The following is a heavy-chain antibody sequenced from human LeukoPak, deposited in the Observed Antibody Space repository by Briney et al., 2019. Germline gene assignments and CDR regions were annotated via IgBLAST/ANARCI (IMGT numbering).Heavy chain of an antibody. J-gene: IGHJ3*02. V-gene: IGHV1-2*02. CDR2: INPNSGGT. D-gene: IGHD5-12*01. CDR3: ARGGYDAFDI. Sequence: GASVKVSCKASGYTFTDYYIHWVRQAPGQGLEWMGWINPNSGGTNYAQKFQGRVTMTRDTSITTAYMELSSLRSDDTAVYYCARGGYDAFDIWGQGTMVTVSS. CDR1: GYTFTDYY.